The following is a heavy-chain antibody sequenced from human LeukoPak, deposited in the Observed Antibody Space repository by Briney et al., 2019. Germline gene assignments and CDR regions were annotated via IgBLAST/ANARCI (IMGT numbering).Heavy chain of an antibody. D-gene: IGHD3-22*01. V-gene: IGHV4-4*07. CDR3: ARGGSGYPPGTFDY. Sequence: SETLSLTCTVSGGSFSSYYWSWIRQPAGKGLEWIGRIYTSGSTNYNPSLKSRVTMSVDTSKNQFSLKLSSVTAADTAVYYCARGGSGYPPGTFDYWGQGTLVTVSS. CDR2: IYTSGST. J-gene: IGHJ4*02. CDR1: GGSFSSYY.